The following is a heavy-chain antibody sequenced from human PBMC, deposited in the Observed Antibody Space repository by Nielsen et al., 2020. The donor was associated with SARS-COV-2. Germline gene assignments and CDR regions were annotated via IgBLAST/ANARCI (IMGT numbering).Heavy chain of an antibody. Sequence: SLKISCAASGFTFDDYAMHWVRQAPGKGLEWVSGISWNSGSIGYADSVKGRFTISRDNAKNSLYLQMNGLRTEDTAVYYCAKDQEWLANLDYWGQGTLVTVSS. CDR2: ISWNSGSI. D-gene: IGHD6-19*01. CDR1: GFTFDDYA. V-gene: IGHV3-9*01. CDR3: AKDQEWLANLDY. J-gene: IGHJ4*02.